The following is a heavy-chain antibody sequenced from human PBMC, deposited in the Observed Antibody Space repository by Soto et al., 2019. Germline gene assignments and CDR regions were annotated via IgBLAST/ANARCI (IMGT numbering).Heavy chain of an antibody. CDR2: IKQDGSEK. D-gene: IGHD2-15*01. CDR3: ARDGSVVKDYYYYYGMDV. J-gene: IGHJ6*02. Sequence: GGSLRLSCGASGFTFSSYWMSWVRQAPGKGLEWVANIKQDGSEKYYVDSVKGRFTISRDNAKNSLYLQMNSLRAEDTAVYYCARDGSVVKDYYYYYGMDVWGQGTTVTVSS. V-gene: IGHV3-7*01. CDR1: GFTFSSYW.